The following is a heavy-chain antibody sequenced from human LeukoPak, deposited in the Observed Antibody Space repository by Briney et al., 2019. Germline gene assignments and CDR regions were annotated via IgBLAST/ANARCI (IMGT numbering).Heavy chain of an antibody. J-gene: IGHJ6*02. Sequence: ASVKVSCKASGYTFTIYAMHWVRQAPGQRLEWMGWINAGNGNTKYSQKFQGRVTITGDTSASTAYMELSSLRSEDTAVYYCARSSGSSYYYYYGMDVWGQGTTVTVSS. V-gene: IGHV1-3*01. CDR2: INAGNGNT. D-gene: IGHD1-26*01. CDR1: GYTFTIYA. CDR3: ARSSGSSYYYYYGMDV.